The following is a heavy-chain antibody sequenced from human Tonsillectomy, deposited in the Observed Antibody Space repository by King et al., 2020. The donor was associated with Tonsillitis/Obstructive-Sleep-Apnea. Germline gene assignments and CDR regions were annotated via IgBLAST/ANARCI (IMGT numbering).Heavy chain of an antibody. CDR3: TRGRSGSYSLGIDY. D-gene: IGHD1-26*01. J-gene: IGHJ4*02. V-gene: IGHV3-30*04. CDR2: ISYDGNNK. Sequence: VQLVESGGGVAQPGRSLRLSCAASGFPFSSYAMHWVRQAPGKGLEWVAVISYDGNNKYYADSVKGRFTISRDNSKNTLYLQMSSLRAEDTAVYYCTRGRSGSYSLGIDYWGQGTLVTVSS. CDR1: GFPFSSYA.